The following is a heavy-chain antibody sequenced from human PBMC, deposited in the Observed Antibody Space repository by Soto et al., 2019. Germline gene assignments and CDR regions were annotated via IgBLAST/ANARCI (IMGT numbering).Heavy chain of an antibody. J-gene: IGHJ4*02. D-gene: IGHD3-22*01. V-gene: IGHV3-23*01. Sequence: VQLLESGGGLVQPGGSLRLSCAASGFTFSSYAMSWVRQAPGKGLEWVSAISGSGGSTYYADSVKGRFTISRDNSKNTLYLQMNSLRAEDTAVYYCAKNGEGDYYDSSGYYDYWGQGTLVTVSS. CDR1: GFTFSSYA. CDR3: AKNGEGDYYDSSGYYDY. CDR2: ISGSGGST.